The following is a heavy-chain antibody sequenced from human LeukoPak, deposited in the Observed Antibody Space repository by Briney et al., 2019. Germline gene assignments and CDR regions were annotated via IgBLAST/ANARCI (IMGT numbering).Heavy chain of an antibody. J-gene: IGHJ6*02. CDR2: ISSSSSYI. CDR1: GFTFSSYS. D-gene: IGHD6-13*01. Sequence: GALRLSCAASGFTFSSYSMNWVRQAPGKGLEWVSSISSSSSYIYYADSVKGRFTISRDNAKNSLYLQMDSLRAEDTAVYYCARDLGQLVDLINYGMDVWGQGTTVTVSS. V-gene: IGHV3-21*01. CDR3: ARDLGQLVDLINYGMDV.